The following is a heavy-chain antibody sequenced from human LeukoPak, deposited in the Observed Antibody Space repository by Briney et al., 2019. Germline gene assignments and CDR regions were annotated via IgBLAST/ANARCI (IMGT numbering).Heavy chain of an antibody. CDR1: GGSIRSYY. D-gene: IGHD3-3*01. CDR2: IYFSGST. Sequence: SETLSLTCTVSGGSIRSYYWSWIRQPPGKGLEWIGYIYFSGSTSYNPSLKSRVTISVDRSENQFSLKLSSVAAADTAVYYCARSYDTNFDYWGQGTLVTVSS. J-gene: IGHJ4*02. CDR3: ARSYDTNFDY. V-gene: IGHV4-59*01.